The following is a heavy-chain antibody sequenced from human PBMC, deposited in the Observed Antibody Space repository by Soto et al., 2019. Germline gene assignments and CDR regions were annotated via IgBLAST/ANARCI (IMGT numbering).Heavy chain of an antibody. CDR2: FDPEDGET. Sequence: QVQLVQSGAEVKKPGASVKVSCKVSGYTLTELSMHWVRQAPGKGLEWMGGFDPEDGETIYAQKYHGRVTMTEDTSTDTAYMELSSLRSEDTAVYYCATNRYYDYIWGSYRHNWFDPWGQGTLVTVSS. CDR1: GYTLTELS. D-gene: IGHD3-16*02. V-gene: IGHV1-24*01. J-gene: IGHJ5*02. CDR3: ATNRYYDYIWGSYRHNWFDP.